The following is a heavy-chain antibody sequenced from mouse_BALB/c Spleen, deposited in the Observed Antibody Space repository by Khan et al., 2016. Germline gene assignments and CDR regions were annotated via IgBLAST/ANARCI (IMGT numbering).Heavy chain of an antibody. CDR1: GFTFSNYA. J-gene: IGHJ2*01. D-gene: IGHD1-1*01. CDR3: ARDQYKGGYYFDY. CDR2: ISKGGSYT. V-gene: IGHV5-9-1*01. Sequence: EVELVESGGGLVKPGGSLKLSCVASGFTFSNYAMSWVRQTPEKRLEWVATISKGGSYTYTPDNVKGRFTISRDNAKNTLYLQMSSLRSEDTAMYYCARDQYKGGYYFDYWGQGTTLTVSS.